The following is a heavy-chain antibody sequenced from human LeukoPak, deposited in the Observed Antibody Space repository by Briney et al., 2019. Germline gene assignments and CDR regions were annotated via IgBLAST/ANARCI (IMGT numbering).Heavy chain of an antibody. CDR1: GFTFSSYS. CDR2: VSGRSNTI. D-gene: IGHD4-23*01. Sequence: PGGSLRLSCAASGFTFSSYSMNWVRQAPGKGLEWVSYVSGRSNTISYADSVKGRFTNSRDNAKNSLYLQMNSLRAEDTAVYYCARETDGGNMDYWGQGTLVIVSS. CDR3: ARETDGGNMDY. V-gene: IGHV3-48*01. J-gene: IGHJ4*02.